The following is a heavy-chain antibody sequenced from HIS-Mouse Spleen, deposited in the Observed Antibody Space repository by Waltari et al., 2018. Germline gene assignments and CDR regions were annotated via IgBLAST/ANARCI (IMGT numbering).Heavy chain of an antibody. CDR3: AREIPYSSSWYDWYFDL. CDR1: GGSISSTSYY. V-gene: IGHV4-39*07. Sequence: QLQLQESGPGLVKPSETLSPPCPASGGSISSTSYYRGWSRQPPGKGLEWIGSIYYSGSTSYNPSLKSRVTISVDTSKNQFSLKLSSVTAADTAVYYCAREIPYSSSWYDWYFDLWGRGTLVTVSS. D-gene: IGHD6-13*01. J-gene: IGHJ2*01. CDR2: IYYSGST.